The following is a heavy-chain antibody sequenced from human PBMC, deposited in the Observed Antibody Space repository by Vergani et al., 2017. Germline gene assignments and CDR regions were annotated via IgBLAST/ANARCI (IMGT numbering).Heavy chain of an antibody. Sequence: EVQLVQSGAEVKKPGESLRISCKGSGYSFTSYWISWVRQMPGKGLEWMGRIDPSDSYTNYSPSFQGHVTISADKSISTAYLQWSSLKASDTAMYYCARPSAHCSGGSCYLGAYYYYGMDVWGQGP. CDR1: GYSFTSYW. CDR2: IDPSDSYT. J-gene: IGHJ6*02. CDR3: ARPSAHCSGGSCYLGAYYYYGMDV. D-gene: IGHD2-15*01. V-gene: IGHV5-10-1*01.